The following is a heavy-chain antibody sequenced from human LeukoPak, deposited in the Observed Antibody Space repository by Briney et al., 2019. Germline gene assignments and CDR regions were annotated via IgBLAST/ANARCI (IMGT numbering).Heavy chain of an antibody. CDR3: AKTPYYYDASPFDP. Sequence: GGTLRLSCAASGFTFSSYGMSWVRQAPGKGLEWVSAISGSGGSTYYADSVKGRFTISRDNSKNTLYLQMNSLRAEDTAVYYCAKTPYYYDASPFDPWCQGTLVTVSS. CDR2: ISGSGGST. J-gene: IGHJ5*02. V-gene: IGHV3-23*01. D-gene: IGHD3-22*01. CDR1: GFTFSSYG.